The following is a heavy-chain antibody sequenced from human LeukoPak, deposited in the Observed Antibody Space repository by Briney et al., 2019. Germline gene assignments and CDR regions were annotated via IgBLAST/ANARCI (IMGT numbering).Heavy chain of an antibody. Sequence: SETLSPTCTVSGSSISSSGYYWGWIRQPPGKGLEWIASIYYSGSTYYNPSLKSRVTISVDTSKNQLSLKLSSLTAADTAVYYCARHEYSGSYYGLSWFDPWGQGTLVTVSS. CDR3: ARHEYSGSYYGLSWFDP. J-gene: IGHJ5*02. D-gene: IGHD1-26*01. CDR1: GSSISSSGYY. V-gene: IGHV4-39*01. CDR2: IYYSGST.